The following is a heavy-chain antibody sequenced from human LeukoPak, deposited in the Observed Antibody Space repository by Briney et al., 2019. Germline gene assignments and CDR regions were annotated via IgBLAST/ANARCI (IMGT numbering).Heavy chain of an antibody. CDR1: GFTFSSYG. V-gene: IGHV3-33*06. Sequence: GGSLRLSCAASGFTFSSYGMHWVRQAPGKGLEWVAVIWYDGSNKYYADSVKGRFTISRDNSKNTLYLQMNSLRAEDTAVYYCAKRGPVAGTLDYWGQGTLVTVSS. CDR2: IWYDGSNK. J-gene: IGHJ4*02. D-gene: IGHD6-19*01. CDR3: AKRGPVAGTLDY.